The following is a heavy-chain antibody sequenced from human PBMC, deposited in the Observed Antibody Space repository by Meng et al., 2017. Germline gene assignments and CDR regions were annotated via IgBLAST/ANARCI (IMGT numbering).Heavy chain of an antibody. CDR1: GYTFTSYG. Sequence: QVQLVQAGAEVKKTGASVKVSCKASGYTFTSYGISWVRQAPGQGLEWMGWISAYNGNTNYAQKLQGRVTMTTDTSTSTAYMELGSLRSDDTAVYYCARDLKRDHHLGEGGYWGQGTLVTVSS. V-gene: IGHV1-18*01. J-gene: IGHJ4*02. D-gene: IGHD3-16*01. CDR2: ISAYNGNT. CDR3: ARDLKRDHHLGEGGY.